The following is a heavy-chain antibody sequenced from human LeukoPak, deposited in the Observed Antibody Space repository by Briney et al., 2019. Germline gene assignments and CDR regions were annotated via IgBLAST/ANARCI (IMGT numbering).Heavy chain of an antibody. J-gene: IGHJ4*02. CDR1: GFTFSSYG. D-gene: IGHD4-17*01. Sequence: GGSLRLSCAASGFTFSSYGMTWVRQAPGKGLEWVSYISSSSSTIYYADSVKGRFTISRDNAKNSLYLQMNSLRAEDTAVYYCAKDPEDYGDYGYGFDYWGQGTLVTVSS. CDR2: ISSSSSTI. CDR3: AKDPEDYGDYGYGFDY. V-gene: IGHV3-48*04.